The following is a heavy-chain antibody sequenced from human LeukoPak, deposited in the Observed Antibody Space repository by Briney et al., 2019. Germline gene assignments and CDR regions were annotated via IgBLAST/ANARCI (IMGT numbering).Heavy chain of an antibody. CDR2: IRSNSDTI. CDR3: ARDPRYSGYDYFDY. D-gene: IGHD5-12*01. V-gene: IGHV3-48*01. CDR1: GFTFSSYS. J-gene: IGHJ4*02. Sequence: PGGSLRLSCAASGFTFSSYSMNWVSQAPGKGLEWISYIRSNSDTIYYADSVKGRFTISRDNAENSLYLQMSSLRAEDTAVYYCARDPRYSGYDYFDYWGQGTLVTVSS.